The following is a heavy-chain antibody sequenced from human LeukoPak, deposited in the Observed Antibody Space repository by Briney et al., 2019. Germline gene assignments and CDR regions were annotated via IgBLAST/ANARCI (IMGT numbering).Heavy chain of an antibody. D-gene: IGHD6-13*01. CDR2: IYYSGST. J-gene: IGHJ5*02. CDR1: GGSISSGGYY. Sequence: PSQTLSLTCTVSGGSISSGGYYWSWIRQHPGKGLEWIGYIYYSGSTYHNPSLKSRVTISVDTSKNQFSLKLSSVTAADTAVYYCARALRGVAAAGTPNWFDPWGQGTLVTVSS. V-gene: IGHV4-31*03. CDR3: ARALRGVAAAGTPNWFDP.